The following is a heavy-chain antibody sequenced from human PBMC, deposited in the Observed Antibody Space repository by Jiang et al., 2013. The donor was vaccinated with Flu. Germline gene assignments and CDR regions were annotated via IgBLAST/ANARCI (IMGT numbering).Heavy chain of an antibody. D-gene: IGHD6-19*01. V-gene: IGHV6-1*01. CDR2: TYYRSNWYN. CDR1: GDSVSSNSAS. Sequence: QTLSLTCAISGDSVSSNSASWNWIRQSPSRGLEWLGRTYYRSNWYNDYAFSMKSRISINADTSKNQFSLQLNSVTPEDTAVYFCTRDLVMAGTHFYFYGMDVWGQGTTVTVSS. J-gene: IGHJ6*02. CDR3: TRDLVMAGTHFYFYGMDV.